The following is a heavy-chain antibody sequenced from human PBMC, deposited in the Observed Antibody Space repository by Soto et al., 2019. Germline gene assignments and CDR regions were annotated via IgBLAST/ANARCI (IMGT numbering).Heavy chain of an antibody. CDR1: GYTFTEFD. CDR3: ARVVRFFGGHAGY. Sequence: GASVQVSCQASGYTFTEFDINWVRQAPGQGLEWMGWMNTNTGNTGYAQKFQGRVTVTRDTSISTAYMELRRLRSEDTAVYYCARVVRFFGGHAGYWGQGTLVTVSS. V-gene: IGHV1-8*01. CDR2: MNTNTGNT. J-gene: IGHJ4*02. D-gene: IGHD3-3*01.